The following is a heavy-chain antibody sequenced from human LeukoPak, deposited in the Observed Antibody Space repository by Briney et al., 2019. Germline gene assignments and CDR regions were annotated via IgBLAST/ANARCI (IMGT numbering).Heavy chain of an antibody. CDR1: GGSISSGGYY. V-gene: IGHV4-39*07. J-gene: IGHJ4*02. Sequence: SETLSLTCTVSGGSISSGGYYWSWIRQPPGMGLEWIGEINHSGSTNYNPSLKSRVTISVDTSKNQFSLKLSSVTAADTAVYYCARGGPYDYWGQGTLVTVSS. CDR2: INHSGST. CDR3: ARGGPYDY. D-gene: IGHD6-25*01.